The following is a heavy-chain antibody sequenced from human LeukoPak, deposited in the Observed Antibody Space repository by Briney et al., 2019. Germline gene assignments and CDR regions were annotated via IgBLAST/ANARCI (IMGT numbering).Heavy chain of an antibody. CDR2: INHSGST. CDR1: GGSFSGYY. D-gene: IGHD3-10*01. CDR3: ARGVGGYYYGSGSFSAYFQH. Sequence: SETLPLTCAVYGGSFSGYYWSWIRQPPGKGLEWIGEINHSGSTNYNPSLKSRVTISVDTSKNQFSLKLSSVTAADTAVYYCARGVGGYYYGSGSFSAYFQHWGQGTLVTVSS. V-gene: IGHV4-34*01. J-gene: IGHJ1*01.